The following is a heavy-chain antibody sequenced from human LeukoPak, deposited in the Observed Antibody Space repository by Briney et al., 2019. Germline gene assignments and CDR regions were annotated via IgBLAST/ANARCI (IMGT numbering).Heavy chain of an antibody. CDR3: ARDDAGTTEDFDY. V-gene: IGHV1-2*02. CDR1: GYTFTVYY. D-gene: IGHD1-7*01. J-gene: IGHJ4*02. Sequence: GASVKVSCKASGYTFTVYYMHWVRQAPGQGLEWMGWINPNSGGTNYAQKLQGRVTMTTDTSTSTAYMELRSLRSGDTAVYYCARDDAGTTEDFDYWGQGTLVTVSS. CDR2: INPNSGGT.